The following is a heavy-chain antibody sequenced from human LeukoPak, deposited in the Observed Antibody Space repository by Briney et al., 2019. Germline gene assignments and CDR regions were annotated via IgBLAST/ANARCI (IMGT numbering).Heavy chain of an antibody. CDR1: GYTFSTFA. CDR3: AMGYDSSGYYLPFDY. J-gene: IGHJ4*02. Sequence: ASVKVSCKASGYTFSTFAMNWVRQAPGQRLEWMGWINAGNGNTKYSQKFQGRVTITRDTSASTAYMELSSLRSEDTAVYYCAMGYDSSGYYLPFDYWGQGTLVTVSS. V-gene: IGHV1-3*01. D-gene: IGHD3-22*01. CDR2: INAGNGNT.